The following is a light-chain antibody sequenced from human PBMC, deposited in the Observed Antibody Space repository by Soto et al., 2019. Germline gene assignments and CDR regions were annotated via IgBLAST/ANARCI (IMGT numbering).Light chain of an antibody. J-gene: IGLJ1*01. CDR1: NIGSES. CDR3: QVWDSSSDHYV. Sequence: SYELTQPPSVSVAPGQTARITCGGNNIGSESVHWYQQKPGQAPVLVVCDDADRPSGIPERFPGSNSGNTATLTISRVEAGDEADYYCQVWDSSSDHYVFGTGTKVTVL. V-gene: IGLV3-21*02. CDR2: DDA.